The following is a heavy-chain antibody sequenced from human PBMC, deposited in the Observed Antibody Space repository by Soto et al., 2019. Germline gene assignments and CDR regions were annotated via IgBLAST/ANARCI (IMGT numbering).Heavy chain of an antibody. CDR2: IYYSGST. Sequence: QVQLQESGPGLVKPSETLSLTCTVSGGSISSCYWSWIRQPPGKGLEWIGYIYYSGSTNYNPSLKSRVTISVDTSKNQFSLKLSSVTAADTAVYYCARSLRQYYYYYYMDVWGKGTTVTVSS. J-gene: IGHJ6*03. V-gene: IGHV4-59*01. CDR1: GGSISSCY. D-gene: IGHD3-16*02. CDR3: ARSLRQYYYYYYMDV.